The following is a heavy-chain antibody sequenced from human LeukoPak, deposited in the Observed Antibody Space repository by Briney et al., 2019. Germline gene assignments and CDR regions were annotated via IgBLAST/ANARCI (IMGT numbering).Heavy chain of an antibody. CDR1: GGSISSFY. Sequence: SETLSLTCSVSGGSISSFYCNWRRQPAGKGPEWIGRIYTSGTTPYNPSLKSRVTMSVDTSKNQFSMNLNSVTAADTAVYYCAKGAGPPWFDPWGQGTLVTVSS. CDR2: IYTSGTT. CDR3: AKGAGPPWFDP. V-gene: IGHV4-4*07. D-gene: IGHD6-19*01. J-gene: IGHJ5*02.